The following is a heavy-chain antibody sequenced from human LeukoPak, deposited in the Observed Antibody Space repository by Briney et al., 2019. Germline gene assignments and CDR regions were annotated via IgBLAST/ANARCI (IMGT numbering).Heavy chain of an antibody. CDR2: IKQDGSEK. J-gene: IGHJ4*02. CDR3: AKVPYCGGDCYWYFDY. CDR1: GFTFSSYW. Sequence: GGSLRLSCAASGFTFSSYWMSWVRQAPGKGLEWVANIKQDGSEKYYVDSVKGRFTISRDNAKNSLYLQMNSLRAEDTAVYYCAKVPYCGGDCYWYFDYWGQGTLVTGSS. V-gene: IGHV3-7*03. D-gene: IGHD2-21*02.